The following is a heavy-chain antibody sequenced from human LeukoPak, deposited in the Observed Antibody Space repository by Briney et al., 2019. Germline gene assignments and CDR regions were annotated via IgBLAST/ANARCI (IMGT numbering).Heavy chain of an antibody. CDR2: ISGSGSST. CDR3: AKDTWMGATNLDD. V-gene: IGHV3-23*01. D-gene: IGHD1-26*01. J-gene: IGHJ4*02. CDR1: GFTFSSYA. Sequence: GGSLRLSCAAPGFTFSSYAMSWVRQAPGKGLEWVSAISGSGSSTYYADSVKGRFTMSRDNSKNTLSLQMNSLRAEDTAVYFCAKDTWMGATNLDDWGQGTLVTVSS.